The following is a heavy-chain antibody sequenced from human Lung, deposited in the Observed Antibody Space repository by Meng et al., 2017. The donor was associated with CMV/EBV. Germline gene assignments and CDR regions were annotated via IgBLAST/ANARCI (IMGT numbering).Heavy chain of an antibody. V-gene: IGHV3-72*01. CDR1: GFSFSDYY. D-gene: IGHD1-26*01. J-gene: IGHJ4*02. Sequence: GGSXRLXCAASGFSFSDYYMDWVRQAPEKGLEWVGRIRNKANSYTTEYAASVKGRLIISRDDSENSLNLQMNSLKTEDTAVYYCTRAVSYSGRSYFDSWGQGTLVT. CDR2: IRNKANSYTT. CDR3: TRAVSYSGRSYFDS.